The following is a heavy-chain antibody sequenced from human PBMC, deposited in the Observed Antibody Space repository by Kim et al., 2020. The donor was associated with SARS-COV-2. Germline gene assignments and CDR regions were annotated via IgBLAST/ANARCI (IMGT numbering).Heavy chain of an antibody. CDR3: AKDRRGPAAEYNFDY. CDR2: ISYDGSNK. J-gene: IGHJ4*01. CDR1: GFTFSSYG. Sequence: GGSLRLSCAASGFTFSSYGMHWVRQAPGKGLEWVAVISYDGSNKYYADSVKGRFTISRDNSKNTLYLQMNSLRAEDTAVYYCAKDRRGPAAEYNFDYWGHGTLVTVSS. V-gene: IGHV3-30*18. D-gene: IGHD2-2*01.